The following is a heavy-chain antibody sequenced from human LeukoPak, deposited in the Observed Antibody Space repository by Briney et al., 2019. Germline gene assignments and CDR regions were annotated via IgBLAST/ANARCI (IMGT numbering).Heavy chain of an antibody. D-gene: IGHD2-21*01. CDR3: ARETGTIRSVST. V-gene: IGHV4-30-2*01. J-gene: IGHJ5*02. CDR1: GGSISSGGYS. CDR2: IYHSGST. Sequence: PSQTLSLTCAVSGGSISSGGYSWSWIRQPPGKGLEWIGYIYHSGSTYYNPSLKSRVTISVDRSKNQFSLKLSSVTAADTAVYYCARETGTIRSVSTWGQGTLVTVSS.